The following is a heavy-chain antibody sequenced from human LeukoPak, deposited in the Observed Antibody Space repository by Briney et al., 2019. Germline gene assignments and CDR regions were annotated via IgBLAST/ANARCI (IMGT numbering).Heavy chain of an antibody. J-gene: IGHJ6*02. Sequence: SETLSLTCAVYGGSFSGYYWSWIRQPPGKGLEWIGEINHSGSTNYNPSLKSRVTILVDTSKNQFSLKLSSVTAADTAVYYCARGRGYSGYDYYYYYGMDVWGQGTTVTVSS. CDR2: INHSGST. V-gene: IGHV4-34*01. D-gene: IGHD5-12*01. CDR3: ARGRGYSGYDYYYYYGMDV. CDR1: GGSFSGYY.